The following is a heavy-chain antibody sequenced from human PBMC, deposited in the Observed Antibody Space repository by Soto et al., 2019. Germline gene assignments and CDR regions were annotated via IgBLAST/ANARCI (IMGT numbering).Heavy chain of an antibody. CDR2: MNPNSGNT. D-gene: IGHD4-17*01. CDR3: ARVFFTVTMARAFDI. CDR1: GYTVTSYD. J-gene: IGHJ3*02. V-gene: IGHV1-8*01. Sequence: ASVKVSCKASGYTVTSYDINWVRQATGQGLEWMGWMNPNSGNTGYAQKFQGRVTMTRNTSISTAYMELSSLRSEDTAVYYCARVFFTVTMARAFDIWGQGTMVTVSS.